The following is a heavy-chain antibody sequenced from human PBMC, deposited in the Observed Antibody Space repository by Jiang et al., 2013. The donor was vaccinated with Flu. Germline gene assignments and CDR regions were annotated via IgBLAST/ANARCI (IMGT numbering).Heavy chain of an antibody. V-gene: IGHV1-69*06. CDR1: GGTFSSYA. Sequence: EVKKPGSLVKVSCKASGGTFSSYAISWVRQAPGQGLEWMGGIIPIFGTANYAQKFQGRVTITADKSTSTAYMELSSLRSEDTAVYYCARGEQQLVRAWFDPWGQGTLVTVSS. D-gene: IGHD6-13*01. CDR2: IIPIFGTA. J-gene: IGHJ5*02. CDR3: ARGEQQLVRAWFDP.